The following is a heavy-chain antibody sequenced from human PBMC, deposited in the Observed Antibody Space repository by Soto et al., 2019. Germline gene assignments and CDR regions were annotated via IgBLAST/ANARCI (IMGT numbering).Heavy chain of an antibody. Sequence: EVQLLESGGGLVQPGGSLRLSCAASGFTFSSYAMSWVRQAPGKGLEWVSAISGSGGSTYYADSVKGRFTISRDNSKNTLYLQMNSLRAEDTAVYYCAKAIEYSSSGSYYFDYWGQGTLVSVSS. CDR3: AKAIEYSSSGSYYFDY. J-gene: IGHJ4*02. D-gene: IGHD6-6*01. CDR1: GFTFSSYA. CDR2: ISGSGGST. V-gene: IGHV3-23*01.